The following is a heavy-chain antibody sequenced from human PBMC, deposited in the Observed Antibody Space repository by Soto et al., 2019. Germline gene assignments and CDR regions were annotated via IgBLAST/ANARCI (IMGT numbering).Heavy chain of an antibody. Sequence: GGSLRLSCAASGFTFSSYAMSWVRQAPGKGLEWVSAISGSGGSTYYADSVKGRFTISRDNSKNTLYLQMNSLRAEDTAFYCRAKCSSGSYCDAFDIWGQGTMVTVSS. CDR2: ISGSGGST. J-gene: IGHJ3*02. CDR1: GFTFSSYA. CDR3: AKCSSGSYCDAFDI. V-gene: IGHV3-23*01. D-gene: IGHD1-26*01.